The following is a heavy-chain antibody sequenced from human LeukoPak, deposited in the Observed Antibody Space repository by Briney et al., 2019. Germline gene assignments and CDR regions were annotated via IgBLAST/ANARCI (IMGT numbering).Heavy chain of an antibody. Sequence: GASVKVSCKASGYTFTSYDINWVRQATGQGLEWMGWMNPNSGNTGYAQKFQGRVTMTRNTSISTAYMELSSLRSEDTAVYYCARAVYSSGWHEDYWGQGTLVTVSS. CDR1: GYTFTSYD. CDR2: MNPNSGNT. J-gene: IGHJ4*02. V-gene: IGHV1-8*01. CDR3: ARAVYSSGWHEDY. D-gene: IGHD6-19*01.